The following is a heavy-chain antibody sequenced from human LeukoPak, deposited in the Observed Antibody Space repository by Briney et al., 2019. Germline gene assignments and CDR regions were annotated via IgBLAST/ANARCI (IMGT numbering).Heavy chain of an antibody. CDR1: GFTFSSYG. CDR2: ISYDGSNK. CDR3: AKDLHIVVVGGYFDY. Sequence: PGGSLRLSCAASGFTFSSYGMHWVCQAPGKGLEWVAVISYDGSNKYYADSVKGRFTISRDNSKNTLYLQMNSLRAEDTAVYYCAKDLHIVVVGGYFDYWGQGTLVTVSS. D-gene: IGHD2-21*01. J-gene: IGHJ4*02. V-gene: IGHV3-30*18.